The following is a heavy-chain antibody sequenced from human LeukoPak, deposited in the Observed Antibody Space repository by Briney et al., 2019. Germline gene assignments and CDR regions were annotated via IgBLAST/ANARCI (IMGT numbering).Heavy chain of an antibody. V-gene: IGHV3-30*18. CDR1: GFTFSSYG. D-gene: IGHD3-10*01. J-gene: IGHJ4*02. Sequence: GRSLRLSCAASGFTFSSYGMHWVRQAPGKGLEWVAVISYDGSNKYYADSVKGRFTISRDNSKNTLYLQMNSLRAEDTAVYYCAKDRDYGSGSPILDYWGQGTLVTVSS. CDR2: ISYDGSNK. CDR3: AKDRDYGSGSPILDY.